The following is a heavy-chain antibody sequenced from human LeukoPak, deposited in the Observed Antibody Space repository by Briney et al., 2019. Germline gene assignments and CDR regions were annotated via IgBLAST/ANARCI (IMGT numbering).Heavy chain of an antibody. J-gene: IGHJ3*02. Sequence: ASVKVSCKASGYTFTSYAMNWVRQAPGQGLEWMGWINTNTGNPTYAQGFTGRFVFSLDTSVSTAYLQISSLKAEDTAVYYCARVYMMGQGAPDAFDIWGQGTMVTVSS. CDR3: ARVYMMGQGAPDAFDI. V-gene: IGHV7-4-1*02. CDR2: INTNTGNP. CDR1: GYTFTSYA. D-gene: IGHD3-16*01.